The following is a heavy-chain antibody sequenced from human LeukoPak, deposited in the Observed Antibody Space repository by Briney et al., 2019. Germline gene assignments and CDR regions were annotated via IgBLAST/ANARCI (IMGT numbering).Heavy chain of an antibody. Sequence: GGSLRLSCAASGFTFSDYYMSWIRQAPGKGLEWVSAISGSGGSTYYADSVKGRFTISRDNSKNTLYLQMNSLRAEDTAVYYCAKTEAIYGDYVFDYWGQGTLVTVSS. CDR2: ISGSGGST. CDR1: GFTFSDYY. D-gene: IGHD4-17*01. CDR3: AKTEAIYGDYVFDY. J-gene: IGHJ4*02. V-gene: IGHV3-23*01.